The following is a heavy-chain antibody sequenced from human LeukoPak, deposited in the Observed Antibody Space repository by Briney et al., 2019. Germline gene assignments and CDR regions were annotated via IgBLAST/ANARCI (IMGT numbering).Heavy chain of an antibody. CDR3: ARANYYSTSWYIAPHGFDS. J-gene: IGHJ4*02. CDR2: IYTSGST. CDR1: GGSISSGSYY. Sequence: SETLSLTCTVSGGSISSGSYYWSWIRQPAGKGLEWIGRIYTSGSTNYNPSLKSRVTISVDTSKNQFSLKLSSVTAADMAVYYCARANYYSTSWYIAPHGFDSWGQGTLVTASS. V-gene: IGHV4-61*02. D-gene: IGHD6-13*01.